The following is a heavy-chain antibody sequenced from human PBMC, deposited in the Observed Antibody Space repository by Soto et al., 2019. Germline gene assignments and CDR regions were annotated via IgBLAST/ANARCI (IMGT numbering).Heavy chain of an antibody. CDR2: ISGSGGST. J-gene: IGHJ3*02. V-gene: IGHV3-23*01. Sequence: GGSLRLSCAASGFTFSSYAMSWVRQAPGKGLEWVSAISGSGGSTYYADSVKGRFTISRDNSKNTLYLQMNSLRAEDTVVYYCAGDVLRLLEWLYHDAFDIWGQGTMVTVSS. D-gene: IGHD3-3*01. CDR3: AGDVLRLLEWLYHDAFDI. CDR1: GFTFSSYA.